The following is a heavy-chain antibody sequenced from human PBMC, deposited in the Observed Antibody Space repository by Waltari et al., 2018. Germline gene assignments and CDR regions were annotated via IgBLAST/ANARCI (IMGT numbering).Heavy chain of an antibody. D-gene: IGHD6-19*01. V-gene: IGHV4-39*01. Sequence: LQLQESGPGLVKPSETLSFTCTVSGGSISSSSYYWGWIRQPPGTGLEWLGSIYYSGGTYDNRTLKSRGTISVDTSKKQFSLKLSSVTAADTAVYYCATKRESSASGFDYWGQGTLVTVSS. CDR3: ATKRESSASGFDY. CDR2: IYYSGGT. J-gene: IGHJ4*02. CDR1: GGSISSSSYY.